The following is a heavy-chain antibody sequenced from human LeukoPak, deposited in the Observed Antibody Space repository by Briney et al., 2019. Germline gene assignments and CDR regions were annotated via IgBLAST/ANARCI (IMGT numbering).Heavy chain of an antibody. CDR3: AKSDFGADY. Sequence: GGSLRLSCAASGFTFSDYYMSWLRQAPGKGLEWVSYISSSGSTISYADSVKGRFTISRNNAKNSLYLQMNGLRAEDTAVYYCAKSDFGADYWGQGTLVTVSS. V-gene: IGHV3-11*01. J-gene: IGHJ4*02. CDR2: ISSSGSTI. CDR1: GFTFSDYY. D-gene: IGHD3-3*01.